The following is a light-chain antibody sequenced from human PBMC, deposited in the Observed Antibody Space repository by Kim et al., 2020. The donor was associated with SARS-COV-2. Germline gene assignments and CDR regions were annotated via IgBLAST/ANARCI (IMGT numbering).Light chain of an antibody. J-gene: IGKJ2*01. Sequence: ASVGDRVTITCRASQSISSWLAWYQQKPGKAPKLLIYKASSLESGVPSRFSGSGSGTEFTLTISSLQPDDFATYYCQQYNSYSLYTFGQGTKLEIK. CDR1: QSISSW. CDR3: QQYNSYSLYT. CDR2: KAS. V-gene: IGKV1-5*03.